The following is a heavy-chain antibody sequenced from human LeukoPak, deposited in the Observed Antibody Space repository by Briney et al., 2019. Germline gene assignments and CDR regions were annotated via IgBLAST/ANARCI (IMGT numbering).Heavy chain of an antibody. Sequence: SETLSLTCTVSGGSISSNYWSWIRQPPGKGLEWIGYISYSGSTNYNPSLKSRVTISVDTSKNHFSLRLSSVTAADTAVYYCAGQGGRSGCNDLLLPVDYWGQGSLVTVSS. D-gene: IGHD3-3*01. CDR2: ISYSGST. J-gene: IGHJ4*02. V-gene: IGHV4-59*08. CDR3: AGQGGRSGCNDLLLPVDY. CDR1: GGSISSNY.